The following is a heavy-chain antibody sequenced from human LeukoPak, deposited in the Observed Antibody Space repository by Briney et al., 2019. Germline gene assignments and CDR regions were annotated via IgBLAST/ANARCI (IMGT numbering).Heavy chain of an antibody. CDR1: GGTFSSYA. CDR2: IIPIFGTA. CDR3: ARSSRYYDSSGLQAYYFDY. D-gene: IGHD3-22*01. J-gene: IGHJ4*02. Sequence: SVKVSCKASGGTFSSYAISWVRQAPGQGLEWMGGIIPIFGTANCAQKFQGRVTITADESTSTAYMELSSLRSEDTAVYYCARSSRYYDSSGLQAYYFDYWGQGTLVTVSS. V-gene: IGHV1-69*13.